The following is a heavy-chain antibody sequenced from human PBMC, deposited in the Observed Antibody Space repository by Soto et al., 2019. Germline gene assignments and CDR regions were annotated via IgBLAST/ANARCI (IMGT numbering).Heavy chain of an antibody. CDR3: ARFDAAEALNIDY. Sequence: SETLSLTCTVSGGSISSGGYYWSWIRQHPGKGLEWIGYIYYSGSTYYNPSLKSRVTISVDTSRNQFSLKLSSVTAADTAVYYCARFDAAEALNIDYWGQGTLVTVSS. V-gene: IGHV4-31*03. CDR1: GGSISSGGYY. J-gene: IGHJ4*02. D-gene: IGHD6-13*01. CDR2: IYYSGST.